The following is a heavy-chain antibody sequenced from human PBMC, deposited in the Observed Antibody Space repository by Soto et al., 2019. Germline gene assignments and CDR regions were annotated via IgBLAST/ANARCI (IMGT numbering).Heavy chain of an antibody. Sequence: QEQLVESGGGVVQPGGSLRLSCAASGFTFSSYPMQWVRQAPGKGLEWVALISHDGSIKSYADSVKGRFTVSRDNSENTVYVQMSSLRAEDTAVYYCARDSGLAMVNRRGFNIWGQGTMVSVSS. CDR2: ISHDGSIK. CDR1: GFTFSSYP. D-gene: IGHD5-18*01. CDR3: ARDSGLAMVNRRGFNI. V-gene: IGHV3-30-3*01. J-gene: IGHJ3*02.